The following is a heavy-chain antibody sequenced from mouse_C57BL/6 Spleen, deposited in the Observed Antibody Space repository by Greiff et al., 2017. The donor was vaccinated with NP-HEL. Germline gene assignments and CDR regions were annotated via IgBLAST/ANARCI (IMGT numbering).Heavy chain of an antibody. CDR3: ARIGGLLSVDV. J-gene: IGHJ1*03. D-gene: IGHD2-10*01. V-gene: IGHV1-80*01. CDR1: GYAFSSYW. Sequence: QVHVKQSGAELVKPGASVKISCKASGYAFSSYWMNWVKQRPGKGLEWIGQIYPGDGDTNYNGKFKGKATLTADKSSSTAYMQLSSLTSEDSAVYFCARIGGLLSVDVWGTGTTVTVSS. CDR2: IYPGDGDT.